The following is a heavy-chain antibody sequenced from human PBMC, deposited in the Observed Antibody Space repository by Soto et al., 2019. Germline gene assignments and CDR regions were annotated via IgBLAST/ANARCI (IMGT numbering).Heavy chain of an antibody. CDR3: ADPVPAASHYDNYDMDV. D-gene: IGHD2-2*01. CDR1: GFTFSSYW. V-gene: IGHV3-74*01. J-gene: IGHJ6*02. Sequence: HPGGSLRLSCAASGFTFSSYWMHWVRQAPGKGLVWVSRINSDTTYYADSVKGRFTISRDNSKNTLYLQMNSLRADDTALYYCADPVPAASHYDNYDMDVWGQGTTVTVSS. CDR2: INSDTT.